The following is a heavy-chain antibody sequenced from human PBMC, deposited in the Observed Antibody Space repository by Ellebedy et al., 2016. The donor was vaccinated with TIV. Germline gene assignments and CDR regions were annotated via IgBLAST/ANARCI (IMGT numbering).Heavy chain of an antibody. V-gene: IGHV4-39*01. J-gene: IGHJ6*03. CDR1: GGSISSSSYY. Sequence: SETLSLTXTVSGGSISSSSYYWGWIRQPPGKGLEWIGSIYYSGSTYYISSLKSRVTISVDASNNRISLSLSSVTAADTAVYYCARHPAHFITESSAYYFYYMDVWGKGTTVTVSS. CDR2: IYYSGST. CDR3: ARHPAHFITESSAYYFYYMDV. D-gene: IGHD1-20*01.